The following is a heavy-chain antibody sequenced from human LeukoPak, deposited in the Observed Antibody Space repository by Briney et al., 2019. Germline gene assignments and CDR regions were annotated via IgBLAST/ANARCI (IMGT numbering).Heavy chain of an antibody. V-gene: IGHV3-48*01. CDR1: GFTFSTYN. D-gene: IGHD1-26*01. CDR2: IHSGGYAV. Sequence: GGSLRLSCAASGFTFSTYNMLWVRQTPARGLEWLFYIHSGGYAVHYADSVKDRFTFSRDNAKNSLYLQMNSLRVEDTGVYYCARVGSRGDWFDYWGQGTRVTVSS. CDR3: ARVGSRGDWFDY. J-gene: IGHJ5*01.